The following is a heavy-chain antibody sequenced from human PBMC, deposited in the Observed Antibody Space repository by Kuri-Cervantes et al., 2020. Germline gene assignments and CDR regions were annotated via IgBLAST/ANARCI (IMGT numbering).Heavy chain of an antibody. D-gene: IGHD6-19*01. Sequence: GESLKISCAASGFTFSSYWMSWVRQAPGKGLEWVANIKQDGSEKYYVDSVKGRFTISRDNAKNSLYLQMNSLRAEDTAVYYCTTEGIAVANSFDAFDIWGQGTMVTVSS. CDR2: IKQDGSEK. J-gene: IGHJ3*02. CDR1: GFTFSSYW. CDR3: TTEGIAVANSFDAFDI. V-gene: IGHV3-7*03.